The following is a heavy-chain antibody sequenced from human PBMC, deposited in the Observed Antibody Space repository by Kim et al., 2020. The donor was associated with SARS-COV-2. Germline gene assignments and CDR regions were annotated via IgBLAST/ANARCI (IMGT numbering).Heavy chain of an antibody. CDR3: ARDRRAYGMDV. Sequence: TNHNPSRKSRVTVSIDTYQNQFSLTLSSVTAADTAVYCCARDRRAYGMDVWGQGTTVTVSS. CDR2: T. J-gene: IGHJ6*02. D-gene: IGHD6-6*01. V-gene: IGHV4-34*11.